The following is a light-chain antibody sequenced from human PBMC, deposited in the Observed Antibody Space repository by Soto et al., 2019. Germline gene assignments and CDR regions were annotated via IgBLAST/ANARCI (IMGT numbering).Light chain of an antibody. J-gene: IGLJ2*01. CDR3: SSYTRSSTHVV. V-gene: IGLV2-14*01. CDR2: EVS. CDR1: SSDVGGYNY. Sequence: QSALTQPASESGSPGQSITISCTGTSSDVGGYNYVSWYQQHPGKAPKLMIYEVSNRPSGVYNRFSGSKSGNTASLTISGLQAEDEADYYCSSYTRSSTHVVFGGGTKVTVL.